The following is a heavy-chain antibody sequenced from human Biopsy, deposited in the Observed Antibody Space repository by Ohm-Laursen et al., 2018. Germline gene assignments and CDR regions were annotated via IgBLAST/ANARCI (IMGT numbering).Heavy chain of an antibody. CDR1: SGSISSYY. D-gene: IGHD6-19*01. CDR3: AATTMDTSGWFGNYFDS. Sequence: SDTLSLTCTVSSGSISSYYWSWIRQPPGKGLEWIGYIDYRGSTKYNPSLRSRVTMSIDTSRNQFSLKLSSVTAADTAVYYCAATTMDTSGWFGNYFDSWDQGTLVTVSA. CDR2: IDYRGST. J-gene: IGHJ4*02. V-gene: IGHV4-59*07.